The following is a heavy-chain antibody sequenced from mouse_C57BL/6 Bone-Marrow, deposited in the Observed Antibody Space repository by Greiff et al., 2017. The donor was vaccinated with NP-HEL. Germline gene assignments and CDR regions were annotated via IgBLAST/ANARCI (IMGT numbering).Heavy chain of an antibody. CDR1: GIDFSRYW. V-gene: IGHV4-1*01. CDR2: INPDSSTI. Sequence: EVKLLESGGGLVQPGGSLKLSCAASGIDFSRYWTSWVRRAPGKGLEWIGEINPDSSTINYAPSLKDKFIISRDNAKNTLYLQMSKVRSEDTALYYCARREDYDWGYYAMDYWGQGTSVTVSS. D-gene: IGHD2-4*01. J-gene: IGHJ4*01. CDR3: ARREDYDWGYYAMDY.